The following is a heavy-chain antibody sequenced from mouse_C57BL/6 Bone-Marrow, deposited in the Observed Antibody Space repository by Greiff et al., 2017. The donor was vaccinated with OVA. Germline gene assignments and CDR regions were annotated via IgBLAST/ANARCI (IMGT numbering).Heavy chain of an antibody. V-gene: IGHV2-9-1*01. CDR1: GFSLTSYA. CDR2: IWTGGGT. CDR3: ASYFLPYYAMDY. D-gene: IGHD1-1*01. Sequence: VKVVESGPGLVAPSQSLSITCTVSGFSLTSYAISWVRQPPGKGLEWLGVIWTGGGTNYNSALKSRLSISKDYSKSQVFLKMNSLQTDDTARYYCASYFLPYYAMDYWGQGTSVTVSS. J-gene: IGHJ4*01.